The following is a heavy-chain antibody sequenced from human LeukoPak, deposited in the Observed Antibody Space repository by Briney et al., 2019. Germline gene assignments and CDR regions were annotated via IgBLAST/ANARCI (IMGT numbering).Heavy chain of an antibody. Sequence: PSQTLSLTCTVSGGSISSGGYYWSWIRQHPGKGLEWIGYIYYSGSTYYNPSLKSRVTISVDTSKNQFSLKLSSETAADTAVYYCARDALPPSGYYYYGMDVWGQGTTVTVSS. CDR3: ARDALPPSGYYYYGMDV. V-gene: IGHV4-31*03. J-gene: IGHJ6*02. CDR1: GGSISSGGYY. CDR2: IYYSGST. D-gene: IGHD7-27*01.